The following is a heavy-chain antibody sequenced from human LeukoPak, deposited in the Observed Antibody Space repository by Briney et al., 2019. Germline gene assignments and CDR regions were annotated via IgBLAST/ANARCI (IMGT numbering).Heavy chain of an antibody. CDR1: GFTFSNAW. CDR3: TTDALTAEDIVVVPAAH. CDR2: IKSETDGGTT. J-gene: IGHJ4*02. D-gene: IGHD2-2*01. V-gene: IGHV3-15*07. Sequence: GGSLRLSCAASGFTFSNAWMNWVRQAPGKGLDWVGRIKSETDGGTTDYAAPVKGRFTISRDDSKNTLYLQMNSLKAEDTAVYYCTTDALTAEDIVVVPAAHWGQGTLVTVSS.